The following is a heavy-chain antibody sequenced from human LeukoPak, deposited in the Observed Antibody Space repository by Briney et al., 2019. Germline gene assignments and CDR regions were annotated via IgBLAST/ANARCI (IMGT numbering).Heavy chain of an antibody. CDR2: IRYDGSNK. D-gene: IGHD2-2*01. Sequence: GGSLRLSCAASGFTFSSYGMHWVRQAPGKGLEWVAFIRYDGSNKYYADSVKGRFTISRDNSKNTLYLQMNSLRAEDTAVYYCAKGSNIVVLSSPGYFDYWGQGTLVTVSS. CDR3: AKGSNIVVLSSPGYFDY. V-gene: IGHV3-30*02. J-gene: IGHJ4*02. CDR1: GFTFSSYG.